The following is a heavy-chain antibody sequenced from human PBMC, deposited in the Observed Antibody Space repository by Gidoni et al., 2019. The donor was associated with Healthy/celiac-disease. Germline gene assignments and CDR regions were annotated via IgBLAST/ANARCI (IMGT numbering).Heavy chain of an antibody. D-gene: IGHD3-16*01. Sequence: QVQLQESGPGLVKPSETLSLTCTVSGGSISSYYWSWTRQPPGKGLEWIGYIYYSGSTNYNPSLKSRVTISVDTSKNQFSLKLSSVTAADTAVYYCARDGAVTDYFDYWGQGTLVTVSS. CDR1: GGSISSYY. V-gene: IGHV4-59*01. CDR3: ARDGAVTDYFDY. J-gene: IGHJ4*02. CDR2: IYYSGST.